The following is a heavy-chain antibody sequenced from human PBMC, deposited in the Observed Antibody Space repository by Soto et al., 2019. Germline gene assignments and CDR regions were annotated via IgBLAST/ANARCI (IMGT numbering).Heavy chain of an antibody. Sequence: PSETLSLTCAVSGDSVTSNVWWSWVRQRPGKGLEWIGEAYHNGLTDYNPSLKSRVTMSVDTSKNEFSLKLTSLTAADTAIYYCARDAAVPGESDRFDYWGQGTLVTVSS. D-gene: IGHD6-19*01. J-gene: IGHJ4*02. V-gene: IGHV4-4*02. CDR3: ARDAAVPGESDRFDY. CDR2: AYHNGLT. CDR1: GDSVTSNVW.